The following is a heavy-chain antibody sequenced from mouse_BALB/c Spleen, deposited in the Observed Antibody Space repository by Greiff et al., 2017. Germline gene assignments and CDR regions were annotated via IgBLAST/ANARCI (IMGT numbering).Heavy chain of an antibody. CDR2: INPYNGGT. D-gene: IGHD2-14*01. CDR3: ARDYRYDSYAMDY. J-gene: IGHJ4*01. CDR1: GYSFTGYT. V-gene: IGHV1-18*01. Sequence: VQLQQPGSELVRPGASMKISCKASGYSFTGYTMNWVKQSHGKNLEWIGLINPYNGGTSYNQKFKGKATLTVDKSSSTAYMELLSLTSEDSAVYYCARDYRYDSYAMDYWGQGTSVTVSS.